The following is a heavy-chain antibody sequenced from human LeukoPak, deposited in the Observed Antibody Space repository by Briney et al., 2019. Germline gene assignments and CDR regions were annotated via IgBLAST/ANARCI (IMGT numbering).Heavy chain of an antibody. CDR2: IYYSGST. CDR3: ARDLVTVTKGFDI. D-gene: IGHD4-17*01. Sequence: SETLSLTCTVSGGSISGHYWSWIRQPPGKGLEWIGYIYYSGSTNYNPSLKSRVTISIDTSKNQFSLKLSSVTAADTAVYYCARDLVTVTKGFDIWGQGTMVSVSS. V-gene: IGHV4-59*11. J-gene: IGHJ3*02. CDR1: GGSISGHY.